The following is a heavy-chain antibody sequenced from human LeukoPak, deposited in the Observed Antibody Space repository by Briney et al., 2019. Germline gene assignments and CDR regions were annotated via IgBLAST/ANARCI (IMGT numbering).Heavy chain of an antibody. CDR2: IRFDGSNK. CDR3: AIHRGYTSSFDY. Sequence: GGSLRLSCAASGFTFSTSGMHWVRQAPGKGLEWVAFIRFDGSNKYYAGSVKGRFTISRDNSKNALYLQMNSLRAEDTAVYYCAIHRGYTSSFDYWGQGTLVTVSS. CDR1: GFTFSTSG. D-gene: IGHD6-19*01. V-gene: IGHV3-30*02. J-gene: IGHJ4*02.